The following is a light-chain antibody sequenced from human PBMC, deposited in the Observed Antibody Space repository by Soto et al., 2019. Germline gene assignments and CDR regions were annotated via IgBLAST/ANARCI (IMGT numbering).Light chain of an antibody. CDR2: GAS. V-gene: IGKV3-15*01. Sequence: EIVMTQSPATLSVSPGERATLSCRASQSVSSNLAWYQHKPGQAPMLLIYGASTRATGIPARFSGSGSGTEFTLTISSLQSEDFAVYYCQHYNNWPRTFGQGTKVEIK. CDR3: QHYNNWPRT. J-gene: IGKJ1*01. CDR1: QSVSSN.